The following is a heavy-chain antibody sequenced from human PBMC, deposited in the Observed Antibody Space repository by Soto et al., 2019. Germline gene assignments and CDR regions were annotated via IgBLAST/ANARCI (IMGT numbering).Heavy chain of an antibody. CDR3: ARVGAGLASLYFDY. CDR2: IKQDGSEK. CDR1: GFTFSSYW. V-gene: IGHV3-7*01. Sequence: GGSLRLSCAASGFTFSSYWMSWVRQAPGKGLEWVANIKQDGSEKYYVDSVKGRFTISRDNTKNSLYLQMNSLRAEDTAVYYCARVGAGLASLYFDYWGQGTLVTVSS. D-gene: IGHD3-9*01. J-gene: IGHJ4*02.